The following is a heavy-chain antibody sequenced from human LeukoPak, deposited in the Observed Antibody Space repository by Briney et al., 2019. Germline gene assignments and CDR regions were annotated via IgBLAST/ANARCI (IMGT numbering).Heavy chain of an antibody. CDR2: ISGSGGTT. CDR3: AKRGGNMVRGVILSEFDY. V-gene: IGHV3-23*01. Sequence: GGSLRLSCAAPGFTFSSYAMSWVRQAPGKGLEWVSAISGSGGTTYYADSVRGRFTISRDNSKNTLYLQMNSLRAEDTAVYYCAKRGGNMVRGVILSEFDYWGQGTLVTVSS. J-gene: IGHJ4*02. D-gene: IGHD3-10*01. CDR1: GFTFSSYA.